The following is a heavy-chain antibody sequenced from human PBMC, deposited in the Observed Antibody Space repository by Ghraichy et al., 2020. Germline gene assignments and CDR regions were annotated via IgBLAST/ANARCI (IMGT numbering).Heavy chain of an antibody. CDR2: INQDAREK. V-gene: IGHV3-7*03. CDR1: GLIISNYW. CDR3: SSGDTFDI. Sequence: GGSLRLSCAASGLIISNYWMTWVRQAPGKGLEWVANINQDAREKYYAGSVRGRFTISRDNAKNSLYLQMNDLSAEDTAVYYCSSGDTFDIWGRGTMVTVSS. D-gene: IGHD3-10*01. J-gene: IGHJ3*02.